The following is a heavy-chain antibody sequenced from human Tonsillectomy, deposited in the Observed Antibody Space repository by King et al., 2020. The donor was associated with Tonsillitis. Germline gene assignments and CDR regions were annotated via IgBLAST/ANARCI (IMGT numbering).Heavy chain of an antibody. CDR2: MSSSSNYI. CDR3: ASQRYCSGTSCSDY. D-gene: IGHD2-2*01. Sequence: VQLVESGGGLVKPGGSLRLSCAASGFTFSSYTMNWVRQAPGKGLEWVSSMSSSSNYIYYADSLKGRFTIPRDNAKNSLYLQMNSLRAEDTAVYYCASQRYCSGTSCSDYWGQGTLVTVSS. CDR1: GFTFSSYT. V-gene: IGHV3-21*01. J-gene: IGHJ4*02.